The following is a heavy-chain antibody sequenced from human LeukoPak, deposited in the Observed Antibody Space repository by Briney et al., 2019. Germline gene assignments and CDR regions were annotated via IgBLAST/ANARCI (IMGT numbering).Heavy chain of an antibody. Sequence: SETLPLTCAVYGGSFSGYYWSWIRQPPGKGLEWIGEINHSGSTNYNPSLKSRVTISVDTSKNQFSLKLSSVTAADTAVYYCASSRGSSGYVYYYYYYMDVWGKGTTVTVSS. CDR2: INHSGST. J-gene: IGHJ6*03. D-gene: IGHD3-22*01. V-gene: IGHV4-34*01. CDR3: ASSRGSSGYVYYYYYYMDV. CDR1: GGSFSGYY.